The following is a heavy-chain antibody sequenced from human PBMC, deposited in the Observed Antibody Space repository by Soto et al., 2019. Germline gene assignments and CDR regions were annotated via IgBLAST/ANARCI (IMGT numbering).Heavy chain of an antibody. V-gene: IGHV3-23*01. CDR2: ISGSGGST. J-gene: IGHJ6*02. CDR1: GFTFSSYA. Sequence: GGSLRLSCAASGFTFSSYAMSWVRQAPGKGLEWVSAISGSGGSTYYADSVKGRFTISRDNSKNTLYLQMNSLRAEDTAVYYCAKYVGRSGGIAVAGTGVYYYGMDVWGQGTTVTVSS. D-gene: IGHD6-19*01. CDR3: AKYVGRSGGIAVAGTGVYYYGMDV.